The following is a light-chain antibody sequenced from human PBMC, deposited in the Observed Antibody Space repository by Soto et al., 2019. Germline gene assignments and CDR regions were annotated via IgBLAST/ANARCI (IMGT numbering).Light chain of an antibody. CDR2: GAS. V-gene: IGKV3D-15*02. J-gene: IGKJ1*01. CDR3: QQYDSSPRT. CDR1: QSVSSN. Sequence: EIVLSQSPGTLSLSPGERATLSCRASQSVSSNLAWSQQKPGQAPRLLIYGASTRATGIPARFSGSGSGTEFTLTISSLQSEDFAVYYCQQYDSSPRTFGQGTKVDIK.